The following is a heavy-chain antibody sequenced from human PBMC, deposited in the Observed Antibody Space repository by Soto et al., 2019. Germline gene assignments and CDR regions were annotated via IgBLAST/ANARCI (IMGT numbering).Heavy chain of an antibody. D-gene: IGHD1-1*01. CDR1: GGSISSYY. J-gene: IGHJ5*02. V-gene: IGHV4-59*08. CDR2: IYYSGST. Sequence: SETLSLTCTVSGGSISSYYRSWIRQPPGKGLEWIGYIYYSGSTNYNPSLKSRVTISVDTSKNQFSLKLSSVTAADTAVYYCARLFGKVSPGTPYNWFDPWGQGTLVTVSS. CDR3: ARLFGKVSPGTPYNWFDP.